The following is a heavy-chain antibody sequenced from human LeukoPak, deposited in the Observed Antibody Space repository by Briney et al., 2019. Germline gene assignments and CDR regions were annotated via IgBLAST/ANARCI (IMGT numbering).Heavy chain of an antibody. CDR3: AKDLGLYRVRGVIMGYFDY. CDR2: ITSSSMYI. D-gene: IGHD3-10*01. Sequence: GGSLRLSCAASGFTFSNYNMNWVRQTPGKGLEWVSSITSSSMYIYYADSVKGRYTISRDNAKNSLYLQMNSLRAEDTAVYYCAKDLGLYRVRGVIMGYFDYWGQGTLVTVSS. V-gene: IGHV3-21*04. J-gene: IGHJ4*02. CDR1: GFTFSNYN.